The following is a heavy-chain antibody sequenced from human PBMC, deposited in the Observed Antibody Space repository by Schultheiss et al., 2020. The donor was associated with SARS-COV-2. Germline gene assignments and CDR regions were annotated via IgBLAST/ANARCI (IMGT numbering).Heavy chain of an antibody. J-gene: IGHJ3*02. CDR2: IYPGDSDT. CDR3: AIVSSIVGVTPDAFHI. V-gene: IGHV5-51*01. Sequence: KVSCKGSGYIFTSYWIGWVRQMPGKGLEWMGIIYPGDSDTRYSPSFQGQVTISADKSISTAYLQWSSLKASDTAMYFCAIVSSIVGVTPDAFHIWGQGTMVTVSS. CDR1: GYIFTSYW. D-gene: IGHD1-26*01.